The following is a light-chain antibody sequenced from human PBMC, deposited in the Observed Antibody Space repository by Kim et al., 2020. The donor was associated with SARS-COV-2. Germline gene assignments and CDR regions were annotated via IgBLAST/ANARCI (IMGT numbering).Light chain of an antibody. CDR3: QVWDSSSDHHYV. CDR2: YDS. J-gene: IGLJ1*01. V-gene: IGLV3-21*04. CDR1: DIGSKN. Sequence: SYELTQPPSVSVAPGKTARITCGGNDIGSKNVHWYQQKPGQAPVLVIYYDSDRPSGIPERFSGSNSGNAATLTISRVEAGDEADYYCQVWDSSSDHHYVFGTWTKVTVL.